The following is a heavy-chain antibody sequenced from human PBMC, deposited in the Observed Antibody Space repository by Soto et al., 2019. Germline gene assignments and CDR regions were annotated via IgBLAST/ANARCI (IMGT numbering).Heavy chain of an antibody. CDR1: GYSFPSHG. CDR2: VSPYNGNT. J-gene: IGHJ3*01. V-gene: IGHV1-18*01. D-gene: IGHD1-26*01. Sequence: QAQLVQSGAEVQNPGASVKVSCKASGYSFPSHGINWVRQAPGQGLEWMGWVSPYNGNTNYAQNLQGRVTITTDTSPSTAYMELRSLRSDDTAVYYCARGSAVVGASYVFEVWGQGTMVTVSS. CDR3: ARGSAVVGASYVFEV.